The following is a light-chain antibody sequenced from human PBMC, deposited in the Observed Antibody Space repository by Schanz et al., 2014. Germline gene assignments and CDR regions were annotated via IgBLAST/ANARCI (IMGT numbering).Light chain of an antibody. J-gene: IGLJ3*02. CDR2: DVS. V-gene: IGLV2-14*03. CDR1: SSDVGGYNY. CDR3: SSYATSDTVTL. Sequence: QSALTQPASVSGSPGQSITISCTGTSSDVGGYNYVSWYQQHPGKAPKLMIYDVSNRPSGVPDRFSGSKSGNTASLTISGLQAEDEADYYCSSYATSDTVTLFGGGTKLTVL.